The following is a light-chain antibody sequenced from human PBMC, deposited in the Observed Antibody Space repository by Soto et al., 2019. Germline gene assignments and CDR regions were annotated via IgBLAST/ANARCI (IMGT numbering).Light chain of an antibody. Sequence: EGVLTQSPGTLSLSPGERATLSCRASQSVSNNYFAWYQQKPGQSPRLLIFGSSDRATGIPDRFSGSGSGTDFTLTISRLEPEDFAVYYCQQYGSSPPFTVGRGTKLEIK. V-gene: IGKV3-20*01. J-gene: IGKJ2*01. CDR3: QQYGSSPPFT. CDR1: QSVSNNY. CDR2: GSS.